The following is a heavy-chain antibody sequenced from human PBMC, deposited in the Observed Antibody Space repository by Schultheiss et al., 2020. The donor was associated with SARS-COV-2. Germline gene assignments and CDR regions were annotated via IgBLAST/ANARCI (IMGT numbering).Heavy chain of an antibody. J-gene: IGHJ4*02. V-gene: IGHV3-33*08. Sequence: GESLKISCAASGFTFSSYAMHWVRQAPGKGLEWVAVIWYDGSNKYYADSVKGRFTISRDNSKNTLYLQMNSLRAEDTAVYYCARDLIVGATDFDYWGQGTLVTVSS. CDR3: ARDLIVGATDFDY. D-gene: IGHD1-26*01. CDR1: GFTFSSYA. CDR2: IWYDGSNK.